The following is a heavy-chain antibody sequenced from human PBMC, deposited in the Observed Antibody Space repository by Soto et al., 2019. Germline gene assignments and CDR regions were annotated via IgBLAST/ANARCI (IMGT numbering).Heavy chain of an antibody. CDR3: VRDDIGVGLDY. V-gene: IGHV1-58*02. Sequence: SVKVSCKASGFTFSHSAMQWVRQARGQSLEWIGWVVVGSGNTNYAQKFQERVTISWDMSTNTAHMDLSSLRSEDTAVYYCVRDDIGVGLDYWGLGTLVTVPQ. CDR2: VVVGSGNT. J-gene: IGHJ4*02. D-gene: IGHD1-26*01. CDR1: GFTFSHSA.